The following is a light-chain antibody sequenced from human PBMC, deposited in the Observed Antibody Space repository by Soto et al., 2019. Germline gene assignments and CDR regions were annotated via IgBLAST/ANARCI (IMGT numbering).Light chain of an antibody. CDR3: QQYNSYRT. CDR2: DAS. V-gene: IGKV1-5*01. CDR1: QSISSW. Sequence: IQMTQSPSTLSASVGDRVTITCRSSQSISSWLAWYQQQPGKAPKLLIYDASSLESGVPSRFSGSGSGTEFTLTISSLQPDDFATYYCQQYNSYRTFGQGTKVDIK. J-gene: IGKJ1*01.